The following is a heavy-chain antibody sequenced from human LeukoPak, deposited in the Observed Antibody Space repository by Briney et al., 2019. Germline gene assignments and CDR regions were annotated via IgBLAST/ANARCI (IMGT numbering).Heavy chain of an antibody. CDR2: IYAGGGST. V-gene: IGHV3-23*01. CDR1: GFTFSSYA. J-gene: IGHJ6*02. Sequence: GGSLRLSCAASGFTFSSYAMTWVRQVPGKGLEWVSSIYAGGGSTFYADSVKGRFTISRDDSKNTLYLQMHSLRVEDTAIYYCAKTRGAVAVNRDVWGQGTTVTVSS. CDR3: AKTRGAVAVNRDV. D-gene: IGHD6-19*01.